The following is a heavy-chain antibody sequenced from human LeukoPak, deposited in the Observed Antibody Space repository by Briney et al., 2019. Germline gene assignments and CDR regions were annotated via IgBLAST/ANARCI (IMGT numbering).Heavy chain of an antibody. V-gene: IGHV3-7*01. CDR1: GFTFSSYW. J-gene: IGHJ5*02. Sequence: PGGSLRLSCAASGFTFSSYWMSWVRQAPGKGLEWVANIKQDGSEKYYVDSVKGRFTISRDKAKNSRYLQKNSLRAEDTVVYYCARDDCSSISCYHNWFDPGGQGTLATVSS. CDR2: IKQDGSEK. D-gene: IGHD2-2*01. CDR3: ARDDCSSISCYHNWFDP.